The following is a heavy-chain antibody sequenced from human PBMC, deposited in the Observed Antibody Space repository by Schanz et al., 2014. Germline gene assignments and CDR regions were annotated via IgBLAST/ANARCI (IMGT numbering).Heavy chain of an antibody. CDR1: GYTFTGYY. Sequence: QVQLVPSGAEVKKPGASVKVSCEASGYTFTGYYMHWVRQAPGQGLEWMGRISPSSGGTNYAQNFQGRVTMTKDTSINTVYMELSTLTSDDTAVYYCARESVSRTRLFDPWGQGTLVTVSS. CDR2: ISPSSGGT. V-gene: IGHV1-2*06. D-gene: IGHD3-3*01. J-gene: IGHJ5*02. CDR3: ARESVSRTRLFDP.